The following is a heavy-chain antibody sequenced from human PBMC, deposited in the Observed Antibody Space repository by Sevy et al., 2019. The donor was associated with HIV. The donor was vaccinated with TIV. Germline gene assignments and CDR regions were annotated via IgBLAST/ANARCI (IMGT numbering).Heavy chain of an antibody. Sequence: ASVKVSCKASGYTFTRYGISWVRQAPGQGLEWMGWISAYNGNTNYAQKLQGRVTMTTDTSTSTAYMELRSLRSDDTAVYYCARVGTGTILPYYYRMDVWGQGTTVTVSS. D-gene: IGHD1-7*01. J-gene: IGHJ6*02. CDR3: ARVGTGTILPYYYRMDV. CDR2: ISAYNGNT. V-gene: IGHV1-18*01. CDR1: GYTFTRYG.